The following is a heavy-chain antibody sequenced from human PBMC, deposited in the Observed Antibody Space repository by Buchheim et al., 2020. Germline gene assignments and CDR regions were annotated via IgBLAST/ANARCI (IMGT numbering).Heavy chain of an antibody. Sequence: QVQLQESGPGLVKPSETLSLTCTVSGGSVSSGSYYWSWIRQPPGKGLEWIGYIYYSGSTNYNPSLKSRVTISVDTSKNQFSLKLSSVTAADTAVYYCARGFLGGAFDYWGQGTL. D-gene: IGHD1-26*01. CDR3: ARGFLGGAFDY. CDR2: IYYSGST. CDR1: GGSVSSGSYY. J-gene: IGHJ4*02. V-gene: IGHV4-61*01.